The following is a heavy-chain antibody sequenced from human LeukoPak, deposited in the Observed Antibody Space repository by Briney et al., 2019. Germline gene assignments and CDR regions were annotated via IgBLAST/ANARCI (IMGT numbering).Heavy chain of an antibody. CDR1: GFIPSNFS. J-gene: IGHJ4*02. V-gene: IGHV3-7*05. CDR3: TGGSLPY. CDR2: MNQEGNEK. Sequence: GGSLRLSRAPSGFIPSNFSTSCVHHTPGGGLEWVANMNQEGNEKQYVEAVKGRFTISRDNAKNSLFLQMNSLRGEDAAVYYCTGGSLPYWGQGTLVTVSS.